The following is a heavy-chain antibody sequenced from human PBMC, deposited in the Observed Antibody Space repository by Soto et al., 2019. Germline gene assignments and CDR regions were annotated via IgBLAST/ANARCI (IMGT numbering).Heavy chain of an antibody. Sequence: GGSLRLSCAASGFTFSSYWMSWVRQAPGKGLEWVANIKQDGSEKYYVDSVKGRFTISRDNAKNSLYLQMNSLRAEDTAVYYCARAMGRYNWNPSGYFDYWGQGTLVTVSS. J-gene: IGHJ4*02. D-gene: IGHD1-20*01. CDR3: ARAMGRYNWNPSGYFDY. CDR1: GFTFSSYW. CDR2: IKQDGSEK. V-gene: IGHV3-7*01.